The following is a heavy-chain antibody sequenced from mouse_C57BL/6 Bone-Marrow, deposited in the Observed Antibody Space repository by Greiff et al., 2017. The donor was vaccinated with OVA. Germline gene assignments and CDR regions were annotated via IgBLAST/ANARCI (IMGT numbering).Heavy chain of an antibody. CDR3: ARHGYYGSSPWFAY. V-gene: IGHV5-12*01. CDR2: ISNGGGST. J-gene: IGHJ3*01. Sequence: EVKLMESGGGLVQPGGSLKLSCAASGFTFSDYYMYWVRQTPEKRLEWVAYISNGGGSTYYPDTVKGRFTISRDNAKNTLYLQMSRLKSEDTAMYYCARHGYYGSSPWFAYWGQGTLVTVSA. D-gene: IGHD1-1*01. CDR1: GFTFSDYY.